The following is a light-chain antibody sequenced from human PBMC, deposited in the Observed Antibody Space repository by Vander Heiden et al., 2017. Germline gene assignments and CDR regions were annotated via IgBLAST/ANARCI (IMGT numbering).Light chain of an antibody. CDR3: MQALQTPPYT. V-gene: IGKV2-28*01. Sequence: DIVMTQSPLSLPATPGEPASIPCRSSHSLLHSNGYNYLDWYLQKPGQSQQLLIYLSSTRASGVPDRFSGSGSGKDFTLKISRMEAEDVGVYYCMQALQTPPYTFGQGTKLEI. J-gene: IGKJ2*01. CDR1: HSLLHSNGYNY. CDR2: LSS.